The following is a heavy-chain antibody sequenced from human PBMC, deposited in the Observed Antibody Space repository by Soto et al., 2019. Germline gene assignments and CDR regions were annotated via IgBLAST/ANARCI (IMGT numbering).Heavy chain of an antibody. J-gene: IGHJ6*02. V-gene: IGHV3-9*01. D-gene: IGHD1-26*01. Sequence: EVQLVESGGGLVQPGRSLRLSCAASGFTFDDYAMHWVRQAPGKGLEWVLGISWNSGSIGYADSVKGRFTISRDNAKNSLYLQMNSLRAEDTALYYCAKDRGGSYDYYYYGMDVWGQGTTVTVSS. CDR3: AKDRGGSYDYYYYGMDV. CDR2: ISWNSGSI. CDR1: GFTFDDYA.